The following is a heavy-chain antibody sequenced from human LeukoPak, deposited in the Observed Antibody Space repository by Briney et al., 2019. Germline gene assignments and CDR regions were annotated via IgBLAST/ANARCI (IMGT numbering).Heavy chain of an antibody. Sequence: SETLSLTCTVSAGSISTSNYYWGWIRQPPGKGLEWIGNIFYSGSTYYSPSLRSRVTISLDTSKNQFSLKLSSVTAADTAVYYCARVIGGATTHDAFDIWGQGTMVTVSS. D-gene: IGHD1-26*01. CDR1: AGSISTSNYY. CDR3: ARVIGGATTHDAFDI. V-gene: IGHV4-39*07. J-gene: IGHJ3*02. CDR2: IFYSGST.